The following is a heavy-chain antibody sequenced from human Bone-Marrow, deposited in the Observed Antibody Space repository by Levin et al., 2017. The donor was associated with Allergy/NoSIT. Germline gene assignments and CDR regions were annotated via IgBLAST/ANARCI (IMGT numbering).Heavy chain of an antibody. V-gene: IGHV1-18*01. CDR3: ARGDCYSGSCYGPDWLDP. J-gene: IGHJ5*02. CDR1: GYTFTDYG. Sequence: PAASVKVSCKASGYTFTDYGISWVRQAPGQGLEWMGWINVNNGHTNYVQKFQGRVTMTTDTSTSTAYMELRSLRSDDTAIYYCARGDCYSGSCYGPDWLDPWGQGTQVTVSS. D-gene: IGHD2/OR15-2a*01. CDR2: INVNNGHT.